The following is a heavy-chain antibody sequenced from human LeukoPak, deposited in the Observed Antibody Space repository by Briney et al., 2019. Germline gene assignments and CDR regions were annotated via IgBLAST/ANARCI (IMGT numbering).Heavy chain of an antibody. Sequence: GESLKISCKASGYTFNTYYIAWVRQMPEKGLEWMGIIYPGDSDTRYSPSFQGQVTISADKSISTAYLQWSSLKTSDTAMYYCARSDGADFWRGYSYWGQGTLVTVSS. CDR2: IYPGDSDT. CDR1: GYTFNTYY. CDR3: ARSDGADFWRGYSY. J-gene: IGHJ4*02. D-gene: IGHD3-3*01. V-gene: IGHV5-51*01.